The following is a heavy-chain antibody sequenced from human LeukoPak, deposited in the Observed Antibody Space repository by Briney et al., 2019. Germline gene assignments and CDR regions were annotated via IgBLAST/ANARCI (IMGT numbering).Heavy chain of an antibody. V-gene: IGHV3-23*01. Sequence: GGSLRLSCAASGFTFSSYAMSWVRQAPGKGLVWVSRINSDGSSTSYADSVKGRFTISRDNSKNTLYLQMNSLRAEDTAVYYCAKVGGYDFWSGAEMDVWGQGTTVTVSS. CDR3: AKVGGYDFWSGAEMDV. J-gene: IGHJ6*02. CDR1: GFTFSSYA. CDR2: INSDGSST. D-gene: IGHD3-3*01.